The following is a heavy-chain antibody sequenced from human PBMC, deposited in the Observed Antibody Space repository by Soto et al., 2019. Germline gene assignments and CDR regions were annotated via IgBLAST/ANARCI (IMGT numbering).Heavy chain of an antibody. Sequence: GESLKISCKGSGYSFTSYWIGWVRQMPGKSLEWMGIIYPGDSDTRYSPSFQGQVTISADKSISTAYLQWSSLKASDTAMYYCATTETYYYGSGNYYYYYGMDVWGQGTTVTVSS. CDR3: ATTETYYYGSGNYYYYYGMDV. V-gene: IGHV5-51*01. CDR1: GYSFTSYW. CDR2: IYPGDSDT. J-gene: IGHJ6*02. D-gene: IGHD3-10*01.